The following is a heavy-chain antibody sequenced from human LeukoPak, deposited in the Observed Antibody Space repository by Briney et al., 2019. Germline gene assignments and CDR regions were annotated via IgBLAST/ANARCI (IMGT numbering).Heavy chain of an antibody. J-gene: IGHJ5*02. CDR3: ARESSAVAHTMIRDWLDP. CDR2: INHSVRT. V-gene: IGHV4-38-2*02. D-gene: IGHD3-22*01. Sequence: SDTLSLTCDVSGYSINFGHLWGWIRQPPGKGLEWIASINHSVRTYYAPSLKSRVTISVDTLKNQFSLKVTSVTAEDTAMYFCARESSAVAHTMIRDWLDPWGQGTSVTVSS. CDR1: GYSINFGHL.